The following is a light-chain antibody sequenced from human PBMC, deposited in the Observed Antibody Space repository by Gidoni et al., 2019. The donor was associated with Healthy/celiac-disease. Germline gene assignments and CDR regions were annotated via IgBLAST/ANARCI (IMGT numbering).Light chain of an antibody. V-gene: IGKV1-5*03. J-gene: IGKJ3*01. CDR2: KAS. Sequence: DIQMTQSPSTLSASVGDRVTITCRASQSISSWLAWYQQKPGKAPKLLLYKASSLESGVPSRFSCSGSGTEFTLTISSLQPDDFATYYCQQYNSFPFTFGPGTKVDIK. CDR1: QSISSW. CDR3: QQYNSFPFT.